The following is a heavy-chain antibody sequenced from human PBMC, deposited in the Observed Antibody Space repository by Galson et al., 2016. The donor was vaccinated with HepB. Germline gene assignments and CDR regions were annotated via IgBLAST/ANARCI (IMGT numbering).Heavy chain of an antibody. CDR2: ITSTTSYT. CDR3: ARAAGGSDFHYYYSMDV. V-gene: IGHV3-11*05. J-gene: IGHJ6*02. CDR1: GFTFSDYY. D-gene: IGHD3-3*01. Sequence: SLRLSCAASGFTFSDYYMSWIRQAPGKGLEWLSYITSTTSYTNYADSVRGRFTISRDNAKNSLYLQMNSLRPEDTAVYFCARAAGGSDFHYYYSMDVWGQGTTVTVSS.